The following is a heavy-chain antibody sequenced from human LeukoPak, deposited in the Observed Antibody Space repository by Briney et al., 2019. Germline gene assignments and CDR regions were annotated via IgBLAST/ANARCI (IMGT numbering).Heavy chain of an antibody. CDR1: GFTFSSYA. CDR2: ISGSGGST. CDR3: AKGPRPNNWFDP. Sequence: GGSLRLSCAASGFTFSSYAMSWVRQAPGKGLGWVSAISGSGGSTYYADSVKGRFTISRDNSKNTLYLQMNSLRAEDTAVYYCAKGPRPNNWFDPWGQGTLVTVSS. V-gene: IGHV3-23*01. J-gene: IGHJ5*02.